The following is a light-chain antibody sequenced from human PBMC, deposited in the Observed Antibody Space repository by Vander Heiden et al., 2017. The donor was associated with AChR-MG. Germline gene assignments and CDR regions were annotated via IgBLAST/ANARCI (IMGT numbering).Light chain of an antibody. J-gene: IGKJ2*01. CDR3: QQYYISLT. CDR1: QNVGSHY. CDR2: GTS. V-gene: IGKV3-20*01. Sequence: EIVLTQSPGTLSLSPGERATLSCRASQNVGSHYLAWYQQKPGQAPRLLVFGTSTRATGIPVRFSGGGSGTHFTLNISRLEPEDFASYYCQQYYISLTFGQGTKVEI.